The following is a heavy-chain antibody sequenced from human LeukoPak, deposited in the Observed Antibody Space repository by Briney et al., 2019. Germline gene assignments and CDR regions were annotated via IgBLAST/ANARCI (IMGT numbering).Heavy chain of an antibody. CDR2: INQDGSEK. Sequence: GGSLRLSCAASGFTFSRYWMTWVRQSPGKGLEWVANINQDGSEKYYGDSVTGRFTISRDNAENSLFLQMNRLRADDTGVYYCARAREAPANVFPDHWGQGVVVTVSS. CDR1: GFTFSRYW. J-gene: IGHJ4*02. V-gene: IGHV3-7*01. CDR3: ARAREAPANVFPDH. D-gene: IGHD2-15*01.